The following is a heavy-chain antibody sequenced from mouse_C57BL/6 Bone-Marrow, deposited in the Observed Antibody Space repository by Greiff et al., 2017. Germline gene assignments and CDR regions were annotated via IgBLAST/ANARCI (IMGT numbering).Heavy chain of an antibody. J-gene: IGHJ1*03. CDR1: GFNIKDDY. CDR3: TTFYYTEYFDV. V-gene: IGHV14-4*01. Sequence: VQLQQSGAELVRPGASVKLSCTASGFNIKDDYMHWVKQRPEQGLEWIGWLDPENGDTEYASQFQGKATITADTSSNTASLQLSSLTSEDTAVYYCTTFYYTEYFDVWGTGTTVTVSS. D-gene: IGHD1-1*01. CDR2: LDPENGDT.